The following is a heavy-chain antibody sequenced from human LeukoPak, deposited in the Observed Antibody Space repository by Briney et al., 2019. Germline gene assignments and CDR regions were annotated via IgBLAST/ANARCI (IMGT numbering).Heavy chain of an antibody. CDR3: ARELWIYSSSWPFYYYYMDV. V-gene: IGHV4-4*07. CDR2: IYTSGST. CDR1: GGSISSYY. D-gene: IGHD6-13*01. Sequence: PSETLSLTCTVSGGSISSYYWSWIRQPAGKGLEWIGRIYTSGSTNYNPSLKSRVTMSVDTSKNQFSLRLSSVTAADTAVYYCARELWIYSSSWPFYYYYMDVWGKGTTVTISS. J-gene: IGHJ6*03.